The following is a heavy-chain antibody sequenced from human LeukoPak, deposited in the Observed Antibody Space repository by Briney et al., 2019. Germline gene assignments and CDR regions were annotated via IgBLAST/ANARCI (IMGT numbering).Heavy chain of an antibody. V-gene: IGHV3-33*06. J-gene: IGHJ4*02. D-gene: IGHD6-19*01. CDR3: AKDTAVAGNDY. CDR2: IWYDGSNK. CDR1: GFTFSSYG. Sequence: PGGSLRLSCAASGFTFSSYGMHWVRQAPGKGLEWVAVIWYDGSNKYYADSVKGRFTISRDNSKNTLYLQMNSLRAEDTAVYYCAKDTAVAGNDYWGQGTLVTVSS.